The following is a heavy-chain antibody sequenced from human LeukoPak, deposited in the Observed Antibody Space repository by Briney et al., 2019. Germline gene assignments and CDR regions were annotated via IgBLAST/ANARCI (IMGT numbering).Heavy chain of an antibody. CDR2: ISAYNGNT. Sequence: GASLKVSCKASGYTFTSYGISWVRQAPGQGLEWMGWISAYNGNTNYAQKLQGRVTMTTDTSTSTAYMELRSLRSDDTAVYYCARAIPFPVGATTGYYYYMDVWGKGTTVTVSS. D-gene: IGHD1-26*01. J-gene: IGHJ6*03. CDR1: GYTFTSYG. V-gene: IGHV1-18*01. CDR3: ARAIPFPVGATTGYYYYMDV.